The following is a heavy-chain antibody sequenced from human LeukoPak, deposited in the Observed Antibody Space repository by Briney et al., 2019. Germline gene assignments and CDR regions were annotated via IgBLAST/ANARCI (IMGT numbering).Heavy chain of an antibody. CDR1: GFTFSSYE. V-gene: IGHV3-48*03. CDR3: AKVRWDNSGWYYLDT. CDR2: ISSSGSTI. D-gene: IGHD6-19*01. Sequence: GGSLRLSCAASGFTFSSYEMNWVRQAPGKGLEWVSYISSSGSTIYYADSVKGRFTISRDNSKNTLYLQMNSLRAEDTAVYYCAKVRWDNSGWYYLDTWGQGALVTVSS. J-gene: IGHJ4*02.